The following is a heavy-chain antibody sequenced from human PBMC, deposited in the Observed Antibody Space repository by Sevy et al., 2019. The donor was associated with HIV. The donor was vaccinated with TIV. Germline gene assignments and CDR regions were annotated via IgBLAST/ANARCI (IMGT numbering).Heavy chain of an antibody. CDR3: AKEFCINGLCHIYDGYYFYAMDV. Sequence: GGSLRLSCEASGFTFNSHGMTWVRHAPGKGLEWVSCISGSGISPFYADSVKGRFTISRDNSKNTVYLQMNSLRAEDTAVYYCAKEFCINGLCHIYDGYYFYAMDVWGQGTTVTVSS. V-gene: IGHV3-23*01. CDR1: GFTFNSHG. D-gene: IGHD2-8*01. J-gene: IGHJ6*02. CDR2: ISGSGISP.